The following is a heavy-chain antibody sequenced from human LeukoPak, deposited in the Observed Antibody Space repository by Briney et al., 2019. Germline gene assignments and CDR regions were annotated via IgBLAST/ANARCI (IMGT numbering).Heavy chain of an antibody. V-gene: IGHV4-39*07. D-gene: IGHD6-13*01. J-gene: IGHJ4*02. CDR3: ARELDGIAAAAIFDY. CDR2: IYYSGST. Sequence: SETLSLTCTVSGGSISSSSYYWGWIRQPPGKGLEWIGSIYYSGSTYYNPSLKSRVTISVDTSKNQFSLKLSSVTAADTAVYYCARELDGIAAAAIFDYWGQGTLVTVSS. CDR1: GGSISSSSYY.